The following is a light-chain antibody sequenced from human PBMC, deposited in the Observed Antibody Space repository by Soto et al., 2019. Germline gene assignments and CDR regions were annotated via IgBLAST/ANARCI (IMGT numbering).Light chain of an antibody. J-gene: IGKJ2*01. Sequence: EIVLTQSPGTLSLSPGERVTLSCRASQSVGNTYLAWYQQKPGQTPRLLMYGASSRATGIPDRFSGSGSGTDFTLTITRLEREDFAVYYCQQYGTSPRTFGQGTKLEIK. CDR3: QQYGTSPRT. CDR1: QSVGNTY. CDR2: GAS. V-gene: IGKV3-20*01.